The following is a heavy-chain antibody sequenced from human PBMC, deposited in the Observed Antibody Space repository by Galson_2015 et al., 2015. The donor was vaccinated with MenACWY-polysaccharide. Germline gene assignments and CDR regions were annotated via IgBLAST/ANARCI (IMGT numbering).Heavy chain of an antibody. D-gene: IGHD6-13*01. Sequence: SVKVSCKASGYSFTTFGMCWVRQAPGQGLEWMGRISGYNGNSHYAQDLKGRVTMTTETSKRIPYMDLRSLTSDDTAVYYCSRDLDQVRGAGIVFDFWSQGTLVTVSS. CDR1: GYSFTTFG. CDR2: ISGYNGNS. CDR3: SRDLDQVRGAGIVFDF. J-gene: IGHJ4*02. V-gene: IGHV1-18*01.